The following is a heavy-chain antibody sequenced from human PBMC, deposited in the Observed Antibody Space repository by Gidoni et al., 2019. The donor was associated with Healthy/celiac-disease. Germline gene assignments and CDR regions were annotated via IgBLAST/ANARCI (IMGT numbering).Heavy chain of an antibody. D-gene: IGHD1-26*01. CDR1: GFTFSSYA. V-gene: IGHV3-23*01. J-gene: IGHJ4*02. CDR3: AKVTDREGDYFDY. CDR2: ISGTAGST. Sequence: EVQLLESGGGWVQPGGSLRLSCAASGFTFSSYAMSWVRQAPGKGLEGGSAISGTAGSTYYADSVKGRFTISRDNSKNTLYLQMNSLRAEDTAVYYCAKVTDREGDYFDYWGQGTLVTVSS.